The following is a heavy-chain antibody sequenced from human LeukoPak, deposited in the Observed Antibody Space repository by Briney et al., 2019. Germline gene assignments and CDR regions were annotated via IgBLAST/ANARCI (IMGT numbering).Heavy chain of an antibody. CDR1: GVSFSSCG. Sequence: GGSLRLSCAASGVSFSSCGMHWVRQAPGKGLEWVAFIRYDGSNKYYADSVKGRFTISRDNSKNTLYLQMNSLRAEDTAVYYCAKDPENSSGWYFDYWGQGTLVTVSS. D-gene: IGHD6-19*01. CDR3: AKDPENSSGWYFDY. J-gene: IGHJ4*02. V-gene: IGHV3-30*02. CDR2: IRYDGSNK.